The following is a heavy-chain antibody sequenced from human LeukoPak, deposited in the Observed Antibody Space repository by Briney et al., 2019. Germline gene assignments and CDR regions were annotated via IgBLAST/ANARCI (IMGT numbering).Heavy chain of an antibody. V-gene: IGHV1-69*13. CDR3: ARITGTTSEPDLIDY. CDR1: GGTFSSYA. Sequence: SVKVSCKASGGTFSSYAISWVRQAPGQGLEWMGGIIPIFGTANYAQKFQGRVTITADESTSTAYMELSSLRSEDTAVYYCARITGTTSEPDLIDYWGQGTLVTVSS. CDR2: IIPIFGTA. D-gene: IGHD1-7*01. J-gene: IGHJ4*02.